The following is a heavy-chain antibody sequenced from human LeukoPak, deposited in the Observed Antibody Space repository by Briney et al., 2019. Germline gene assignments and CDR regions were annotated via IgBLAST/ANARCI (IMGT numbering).Heavy chain of an antibody. CDR1: GGSISSGDYY. D-gene: IGHD1-1*01. V-gene: IGHV4-30-4*01. Sequence: PSETLSLTCTVSGGSISSGDYYWSWIRQPPGKGLEWIGYIFYSGSTYYNPSLKSRVTISVDTSKNQFSLKLSSVTAADTAVYFCAGRYLGHGFDIWGQGTMITVSS. J-gene: IGHJ3*02. CDR3: AGRYLGHGFDI. CDR2: IFYSGST.